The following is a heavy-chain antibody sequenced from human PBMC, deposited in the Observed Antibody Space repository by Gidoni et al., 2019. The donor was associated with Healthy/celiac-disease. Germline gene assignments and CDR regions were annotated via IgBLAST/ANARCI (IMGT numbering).Heavy chain of an antibody. D-gene: IGHD5-18*01. V-gene: IGHV3-49*05. J-gene: IGHJ4*02. CDR1: GFTFGDSA. CDR2: IRSKAYGGTT. CDR3: TRGRGGYSYGYRYYFDY. Sequence: EVQLVESGGGLVKPGRSLRLSCTASGFTFGDSAMRWFRQAPGKGLEWVGFIRSKAYGGTTEYAASVKGRFTISRDDSKSIAYLQMNSLKTEDTAVYYCTRGRGGYSYGYRYYFDYWGQGTLVTVSS.